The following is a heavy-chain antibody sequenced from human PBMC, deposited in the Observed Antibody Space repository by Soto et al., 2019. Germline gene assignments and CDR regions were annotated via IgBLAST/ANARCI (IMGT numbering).Heavy chain of an antibody. V-gene: IGHV1-69*13. D-gene: IGHD6-19*01. J-gene: IGHJ6*02. CDR3: ARGAVARLTDYYYGMDV. Sequence: SVKVSCKASVGTFSSYAISWVRQAPGQGLEWMGGIIPIFGTANYAQKFQGRVTITADESTSTAYMELSSLRSEDTAVYYCARGAVARLTDYYYGMDVWGQGTTVTVSS. CDR1: VGTFSSYA. CDR2: IIPIFGTA.